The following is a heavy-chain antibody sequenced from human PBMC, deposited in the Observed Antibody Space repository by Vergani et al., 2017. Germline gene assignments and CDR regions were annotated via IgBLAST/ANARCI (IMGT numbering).Heavy chain of an antibody. D-gene: IGHD2-8*02. Sequence: EVQLVESGGGSVQSGGSLRLSCVASGFSFNTYWMHWVRHVPGKGLMWVARIDEYGNRTTYGDFETGRFTISRDNAKNTVFLQMNNLRADDAGVNYCVRTEYCTGIACNTRFDSWGQGALVTVSS. J-gene: IGHJ5*01. CDR2: IDEYGNRT. V-gene: IGHV3-74*03. CDR3: VRTEYCTGIACNTRFDS. CDR1: GFSFNTYW.